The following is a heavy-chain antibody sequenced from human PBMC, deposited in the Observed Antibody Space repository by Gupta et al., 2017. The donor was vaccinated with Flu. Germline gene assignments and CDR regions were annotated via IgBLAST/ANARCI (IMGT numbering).Heavy chain of an antibody. CDR1: GFTFSHYA. CDR3: AHDRRDTPRAVFDN. J-gene: IGHJ4*02. CDR2: ISYDGNDK. Sequence: QVQLMESGGDVVQPGRSLRLSCAASGFTFSHYAMHWVRQAPGKGLEWVAVISYDGNDKYYGDSVKGRFTISRDNSKNSLYLQLNSLRTEDTAIYYCAHDRRDTPRAVFDNGGQGTLVTVSS. V-gene: IGHV3-30*18. D-gene: IGHD5-18*01.